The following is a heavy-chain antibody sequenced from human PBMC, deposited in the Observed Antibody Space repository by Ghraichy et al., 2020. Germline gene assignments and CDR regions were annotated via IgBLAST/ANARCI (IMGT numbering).Heavy chain of an antibody. CDR2: IYYSGGT. CDR3: ARLLYDSSGMPLSLYFDL. V-gene: IGHV4-59*01. Sequence: SETLSLTCTVSGCSISSYYWSWIRQPPGKGLEWIGYIYYSGGTNYNPSLKSRVTISVNTSKNQFSLKLSSVTPADTAVYYCARLLYDSSGMPLSLYFDLRGRGTLVTVAP. D-gene: IGHD3-22*01. J-gene: IGHJ2*01. CDR1: GCSISSYY.